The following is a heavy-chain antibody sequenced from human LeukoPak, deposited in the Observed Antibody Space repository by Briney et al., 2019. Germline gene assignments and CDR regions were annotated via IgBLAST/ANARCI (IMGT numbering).Heavy chain of an antibody. CDR1: GFTFDNYG. Sequence: GGSLRLSCAASGFTFDNYGMSWVRQAPGKRLQWVSGINWNGGSTGHADSVKGRFTISRDNAKNSLYLQMNTLRAEDTAVYYCARALKGDNAYWGQGTLVTVSS. J-gene: IGHJ4*02. CDR2: INWNGGST. CDR3: ARALKGDNAY. D-gene: IGHD2-21*02. V-gene: IGHV3-20*04.